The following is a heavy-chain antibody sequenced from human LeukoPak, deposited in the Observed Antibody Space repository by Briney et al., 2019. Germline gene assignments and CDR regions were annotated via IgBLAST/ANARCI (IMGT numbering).Heavy chain of an antibody. V-gene: IGHV4-30-2*01. CDR3: ARVNYYGSGLDY. D-gene: IGHD3-10*01. CDR2: IYHGGST. CDR1: GDSIMTGTYY. Sequence: SQTLSLTCTVSGDSIMTGTYYWTWIRQPPGKGLEWIGYIYHGGSTYYNPSLQSRVTISIDRSKSQFSLKLTSVTAADTAVYYCARVNYYGSGLDYWGQGTLVTVSS. J-gene: IGHJ4*02.